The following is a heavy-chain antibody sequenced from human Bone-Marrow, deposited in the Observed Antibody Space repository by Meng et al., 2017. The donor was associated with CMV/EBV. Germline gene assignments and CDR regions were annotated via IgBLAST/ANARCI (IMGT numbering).Heavy chain of an antibody. D-gene: IGHD6-13*01. Sequence: SETLSLTCTVSGGSISSSSYYWGWIRQPPGKGLEWIGSIYYSGSTYYNPSLKSRVTISVDTSKNQFSLKLSSVTAADTAVYYCARKIAAAGSIDWGQGTLVTVSS. CDR2: IYYSGST. CDR1: GGSISSSSYY. CDR3: ARKIAAAGSID. J-gene: IGHJ4*02. V-gene: IGHV4-39*07.